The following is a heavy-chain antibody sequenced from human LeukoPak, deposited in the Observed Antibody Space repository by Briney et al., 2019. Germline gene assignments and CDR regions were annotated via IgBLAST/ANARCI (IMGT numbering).Heavy chain of an antibody. CDR1: GGTFSSYT. CDR3: ARGVKTYSSSSPRTLFDY. D-gene: IGHD6-6*01. CDR2: INPILGIA. Sequence: ASVKVSCKASGGTFSSYTISWVRQAPGQGLEWMGRINPILGIANYAQKFQGRVTITADKSTSTAYMELSSLRSEDTAVYYCARGVKTYSSSSPRTLFDYWGQGTLVTVPS. J-gene: IGHJ4*02. V-gene: IGHV1-69*02.